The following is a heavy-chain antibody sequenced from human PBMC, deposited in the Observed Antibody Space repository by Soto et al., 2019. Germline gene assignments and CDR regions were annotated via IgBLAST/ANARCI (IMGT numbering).Heavy chain of an antibody. J-gene: IGHJ6*02. Sequence: QPGGSLRLSCAASGFIFTNYGMHWVRQAPGKGLEWLAVISYDGSEKYYADSVKGRFIISRDNSKNTLYLQMNSLRAEDTAMYFCAKGSQEKVSLYYAMDVRGQGTTVTVSS. D-gene: IGHD3-10*01. CDR1: GFIFTNYG. V-gene: IGHV3-30*18. CDR3: AKGSQEKVSLYYAMDV. CDR2: ISYDGSEK.